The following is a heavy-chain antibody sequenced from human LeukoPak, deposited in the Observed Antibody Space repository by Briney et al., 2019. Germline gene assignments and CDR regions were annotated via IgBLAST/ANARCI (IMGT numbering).Heavy chain of an antibody. Sequence: LESLSLTCAVSGYSITSGFSWGWIRQPPGKGLEWIAAISYIGSANYQSILQSRLTISRDTSNNEFSLRLTSVTAADTAVYYCVREGAVPGIDPWGQGTLVTVST. V-gene: IGHV4-38-2*02. D-gene: IGHD3-16*01. CDR1: GYSITSGFS. CDR3: VREGAVPGIDP. J-gene: IGHJ5*02. CDR2: ISYIGSA.